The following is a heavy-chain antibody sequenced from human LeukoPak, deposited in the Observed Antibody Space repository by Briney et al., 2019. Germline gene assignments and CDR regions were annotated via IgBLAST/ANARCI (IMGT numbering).Heavy chain of an antibody. CDR2: IIPILGIA. J-gene: IGHJ4*02. Sequence: SSVKVSFKASGCTFSSYTISWVRQAPGQGLEWMGRIIPILGIANYAQKFQGRVTITADKSTSTAYMELSSLRSEDTAVYYCAINSRGGVIIYPPDYWGQGTLVTVSS. V-gene: IGHV1-69*02. CDR1: GCTFSSYT. D-gene: IGHD3-16*02. CDR3: AINSRGGVIIYPPDY.